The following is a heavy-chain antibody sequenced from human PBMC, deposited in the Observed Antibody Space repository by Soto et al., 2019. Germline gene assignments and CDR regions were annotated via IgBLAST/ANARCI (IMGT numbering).Heavy chain of an antibody. CDR3: AKVSQPYTVTSPFDY. D-gene: IGHD4-17*01. Sequence: GGSLRLSCAASGFTFSSYAMIWVRQAPGKGLEWVSAISGSGGSTYYADSVKGRFTISRDNSKNTLYLQMNSLRAEDTAVYYCAKVSQPYTVTSPFDYWGQGTLVTVSS. J-gene: IGHJ4*02. CDR2: ISGSGGST. V-gene: IGHV3-23*01. CDR1: GFTFSSYA.